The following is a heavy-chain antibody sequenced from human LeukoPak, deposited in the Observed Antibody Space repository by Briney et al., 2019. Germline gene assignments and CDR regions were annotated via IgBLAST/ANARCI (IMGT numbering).Heavy chain of an antibody. Sequence: GRSLRLSCAASGFTFDDYAMHWVRQAPGKGLEWVSGISWNSGSIGYADSVKGRFTISRDNAKNSLYLQMNSLGAEDTALYYCAKGLVTAGGVDYFDYWGQGTLVTVSS. D-gene: IGHD2-21*02. CDR2: ISWNSGSI. CDR1: GFTFDDYA. V-gene: IGHV3-9*01. J-gene: IGHJ4*02. CDR3: AKGLVTAGGVDYFDY.